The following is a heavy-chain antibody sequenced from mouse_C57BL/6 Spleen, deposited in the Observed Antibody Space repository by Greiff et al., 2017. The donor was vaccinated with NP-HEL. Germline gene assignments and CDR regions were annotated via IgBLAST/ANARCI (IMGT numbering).Heavy chain of an antibody. D-gene: IGHD1-1*01. CDR3: ARFYDGSSSYDFDY. CDR1: GYTFTDYY. CDR2: INPNNGGT. V-gene: IGHV1-26*01. Sequence: EVQLQQSGPELVKPGASVKISCKASGYTFTDYYMNWVKQSHGKSLEWIGDINPNNGGTSYNQKFKGKATLTVDKSSSTAYMELRSLTSEDSAVYYCARFYDGSSSYDFDYWGQGTTLTVSS. J-gene: IGHJ2*01.